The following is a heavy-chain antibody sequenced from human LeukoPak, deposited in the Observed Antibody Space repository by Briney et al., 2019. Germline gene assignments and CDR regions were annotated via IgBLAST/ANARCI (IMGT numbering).Heavy chain of an antibody. CDR1: GFTFSSNT. Sequence: PGGSLRLSCAASGFTFSSNTMNWIRQAPGKGLEWIGNLYYSGSTSYNPSLKSRVTVSVDTSNNQFSLKLNSVTAADTAVYYCARLRNYSTGWYRGTFDIWAKGQWSPSLQ. V-gene: IGHV4-39*01. D-gene: IGHD6-19*01. J-gene: IGHJ3*02. CDR3: ARLRNYSTGWYRGTFDI. CDR2: LYYSGST.